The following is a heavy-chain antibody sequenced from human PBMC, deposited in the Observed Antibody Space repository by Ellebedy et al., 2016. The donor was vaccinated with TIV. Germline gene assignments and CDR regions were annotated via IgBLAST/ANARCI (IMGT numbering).Heavy chain of an antibody. CDR1: GHTSSSHW. D-gene: IGHD3-3*01. V-gene: IGHV5-51*01. Sequence: GESLKISCQETGHTSSSHWIGWVRQMPGKGLEWLGIIYPGDSDTRYSSPFQGQVTMSVDKSISTAYLQWSSLKTSDTAIYYCATPSRDSFGYYYAHYWGQGTLVTVSS. CDR3: ATPSRDSFGYYYAHY. CDR2: IYPGDSDT. J-gene: IGHJ4*02.